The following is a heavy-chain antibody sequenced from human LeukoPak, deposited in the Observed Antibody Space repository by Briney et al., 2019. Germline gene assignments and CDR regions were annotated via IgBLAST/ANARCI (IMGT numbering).Heavy chain of an antibody. CDR1: GFTFTSSA. CDR3: ARADYVSPDSYYYYGMDV. J-gene: IGHJ6*02. Sequence: SVKVSCKASGFTFTSSAVQWVRQARGQRLEWIGWIVVGSGNTNYAQKFQERVTITRDMSTSTAYMELSSLRSEDTAVYYCARADYVSPDSYYYYGMDVWGQGTTVTVSS. D-gene: IGHD3-16*01. V-gene: IGHV1-58*01. CDR2: IVVGSGNT.